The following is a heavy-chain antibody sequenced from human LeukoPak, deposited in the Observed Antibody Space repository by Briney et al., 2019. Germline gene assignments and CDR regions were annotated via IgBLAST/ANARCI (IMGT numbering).Heavy chain of an antibody. Sequence: CAASGFTFSSYAMSWVRQAPGKGREGIGRIYHSGSTYYNPSLQSRGTISVDTSKSQYSLKLSSVTAADTAVYYCARDGVGAPVDYWGQGTLVTVSS. CDR3: ARDGVGAPVDY. D-gene: IGHD1-26*01. V-gene: IGHV4-38-2*02. CDR2: IYHSGST. CDR1: GFTFSSYA. J-gene: IGHJ4*02.